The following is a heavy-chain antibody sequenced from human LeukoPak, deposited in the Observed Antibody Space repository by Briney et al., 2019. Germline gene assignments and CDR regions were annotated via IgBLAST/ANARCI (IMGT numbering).Heavy chain of an antibody. V-gene: IGHV3-11*04. Sequence: KTGGSLRLSCAASGFTFSDYYMSWIRQAPGKGLEWVSYISSSGSTIYYADSVKGRFTISRDNAKNSLYLQMNSLRAEDTAVYYCARDTAAMAAYYFDYWGQGTLVTVSS. D-gene: IGHD5-18*01. J-gene: IGHJ4*02. CDR2: ISSSGSTI. CDR1: GFTFSDYY. CDR3: ARDTAAMAAYYFDY.